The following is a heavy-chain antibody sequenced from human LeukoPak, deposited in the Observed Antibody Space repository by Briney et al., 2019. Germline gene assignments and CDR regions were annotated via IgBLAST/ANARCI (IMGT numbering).Heavy chain of an antibody. CDR2: ISTSGNYI. CDR1: GFSFSDYY. V-gene: IGHV3-11*03. J-gene: IGHJ2*01. D-gene: IGHD1-1*01. CDR3: AIPRTAWSSHWYFDV. Sequence: PGGSLRLSCAGSGFSFSDYYMSWIRQAPGKGLEWVSYISTSGNYIKYADSVKGRFTISRDNAKNSLFLRMSSLRVEDTAVYYCAIPRTAWSSHWYFDVLRRGTLVTVSS.